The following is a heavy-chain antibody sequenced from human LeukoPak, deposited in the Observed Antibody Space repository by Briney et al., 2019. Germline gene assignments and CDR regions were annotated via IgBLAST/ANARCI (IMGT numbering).Heavy chain of an antibody. Sequence: GASVKVSCKASGYTFTSYGISGVRQAPGQGREWMGWISAYNGNTNYVQKLQGRVTMTTDTSTSTAYMELRSLRSDDTAVYYCAREAYYYGSGSYYNVSGMDVWGQGTTVTVSS. J-gene: IGHJ6*02. V-gene: IGHV1-18*01. CDR1: GYTFTSYG. CDR2: ISAYNGNT. D-gene: IGHD3-10*01. CDR3: AREAYYYGSGSYYNVSGMDV.